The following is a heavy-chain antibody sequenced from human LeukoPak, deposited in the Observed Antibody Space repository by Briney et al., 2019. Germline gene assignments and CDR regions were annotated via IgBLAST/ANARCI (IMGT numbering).Heavy chain of an antibody. Sequence: SETLSLTCAVYGGSFSGYYWSWIRQPPGKGLEWIGEINHSGSTNYNPPLKSRVTISVDTSKNQFSLKLSSVTAADTAVYYCSGGPGYSSSWYFDIWGQGTMVTVSS. D-gene: IGHD6-13*01. CDR2: INHSGST. J-gene: IGHJ3*02. CDR1: GGSFSGYY. CDR3: SGGPGYSSSWYFDI. V-gene: IGHV4-34*01.